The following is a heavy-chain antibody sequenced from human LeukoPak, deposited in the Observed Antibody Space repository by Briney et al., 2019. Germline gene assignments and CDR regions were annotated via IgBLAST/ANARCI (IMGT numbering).Heavy chain of an antibody. CDR1: GGTFSSYA. Sequence: GASVKVSCKASGGTFSSYAISWVRQAPGQGLEWMGGIIPIFGTANYAQKFQGRVTITADESTSTAYMELSSLRSEDTAVYYCASESPAAIPPRSYHWGEGTLVTVSS. D-gene: IGHD2-2*02. V-gene: IGHV1-69*13. CDR3: ASESPAAIPPRSYH. J-gene: IGHJ5*02. CDR2: IIPIFGTA.